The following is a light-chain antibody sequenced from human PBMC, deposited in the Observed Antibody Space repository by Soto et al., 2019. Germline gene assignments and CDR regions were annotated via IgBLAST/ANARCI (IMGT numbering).Light chain of an antibody. CDR2: GAS. J-gene: IGKJ5*01. CDR3: QQYTNSSIT. CDR1: QSVSSSY. Sequence: EIVLTQSPGTLSLSPGERATLSCRASQSVSSSYLAWYQQKPGQAPRLLIYGASSSATGIPDRFSGSGSGTDFTLTISRLVPEDFAVYSCQQYTNSSITFGQGTRLE. V-gene: IGKV3-20*01.